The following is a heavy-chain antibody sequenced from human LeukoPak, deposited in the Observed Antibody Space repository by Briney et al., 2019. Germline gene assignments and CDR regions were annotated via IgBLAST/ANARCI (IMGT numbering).Heavy chain of an antibody. D-gene: IGHD2-15*01. CDR2: ISGSGDAI. CDR1: GFAFSNHN. Sequence: PGGSLRLSCVASGFAFSNHNMGWVRQAPGKGLEWVSYISGSGDAIFYADSVRGRFTISRDNAKNSVYLQMNSLRAEDTAVYYCARTYGSGSLDYGGQGTLVTVSS. J-gene: IGHJ4*02. CDR3: ARTYGSGSLDY. V-gene: IGHV3-48*01.